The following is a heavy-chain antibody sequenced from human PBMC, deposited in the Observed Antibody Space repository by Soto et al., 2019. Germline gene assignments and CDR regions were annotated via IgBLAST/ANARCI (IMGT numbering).Heavy chain of an antibody. CDR1: GGSFSGYY. J-gene: IGHJ4*02. Sequence: SETLSLTCAVYGGSFSGYYWSWIRQPPGKGLEWIGEINHSGSTNYNPSLKSRVTISVDTSKNQFSLKLSSVTAADTAVYYCALSGGWSDYGDYVEFDYGGQGTRVTVPS. D-gene: IGHD4-17*01. CDR3: ALSGGWSDYGDYVEFDY. CDR2: INHSGST. V-gene: IGHV4-34*01.